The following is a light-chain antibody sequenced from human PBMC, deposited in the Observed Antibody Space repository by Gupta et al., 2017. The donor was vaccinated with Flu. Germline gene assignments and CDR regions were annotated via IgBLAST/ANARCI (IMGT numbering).Light chain of an antibody. J-gene: IGKJ1*01. Sequence: LPQSPAILSVSPGASVTLSCRASLSVGINLAWYQQKAGQAPSRLIYGASIRATGLPDRFSGGGSGTEFNLTISSLQSEDFVLYFCHQYDNWPGTFGQGTKVEIK. CDR3: HQYDNWPGT. CDR1: LSVGIN. CDR2: GAS. V-gene: IGKV3D-15*01.